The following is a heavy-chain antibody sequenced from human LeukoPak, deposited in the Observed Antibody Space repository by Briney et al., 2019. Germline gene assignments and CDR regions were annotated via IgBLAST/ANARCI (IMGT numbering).Heavy chain of an antibody. J-gene: IGHJ4*02. Sequence: SQTLSLTCAISGDSVSSNTAAWNRIRQSPSRGLEWLGRTYYRSKLDSKYALSVKSRVTINADTSKNQISLQLNSVTPEDTAVYYCARGTAAPGFDFWGQGTLVTVSS. CDR3: ARGTAAPGFDF. CDR1: GDSVSSNTAA. D-gene: IGHD6-13*01. CDR2: TYYRSKLDS. V-gene: IGHV6-1*01.